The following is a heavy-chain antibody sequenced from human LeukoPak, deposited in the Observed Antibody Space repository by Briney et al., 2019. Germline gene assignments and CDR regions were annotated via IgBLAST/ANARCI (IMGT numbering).Heavy chain of an antibody. V-gene: IGHV4-31*03. D-gene: IGHD6-19*01. Sequence: SSETLSLTCTVSGGSISSGTYYWIWIRQHPGKDLEWIGYIYNSGSTYYNPSLKSRITISIDTSKNHFSLKLSSVTAADTAVYYCARGGGWHEMAYWGQGTLVTVSS. CDR3: ARGGGWHEMAY. CDR1: GGSISSGTYY. J-gene: IGHJ4*02. CDR2: IYNSGST.